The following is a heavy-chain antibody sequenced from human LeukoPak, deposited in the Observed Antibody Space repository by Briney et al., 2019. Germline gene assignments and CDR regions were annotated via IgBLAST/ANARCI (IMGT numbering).Heavy chain of an antibody. J-gene: IGHJ3*02. D-gene: IGHD1-26*01. CDR2: ISGSGGST. CDR3: ARGRCGSWHRGAFDI. CDR1: GFTFSSYA. Sequence: GGSLRLSCAASGFTFSSYAMSWVRQAQGQGLEWVSDISGSGGSTYYADSVKGRFTISRDNCKNTLYLQMHSLRAEDTAVYYCARGRCGSWHRGAFDIWGQGTMVTVSS. V-gene: IGHV3-23*01.